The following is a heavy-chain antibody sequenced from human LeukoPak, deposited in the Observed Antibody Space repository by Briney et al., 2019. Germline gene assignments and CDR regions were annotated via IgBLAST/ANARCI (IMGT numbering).Heavy chain of an antibody. CDR3: ATYSPH. J-gene: IGHJ4*02. V-gene: IGHV3-30*03. CDR2: ISYDGSNK. CDR1: GFTFSSYG. Sequence: GGSLRLSCAASGFTFSSYGMHWVRQAPGKGLEWVAVISYDGSNKYYADSVKGRFTISRDNSKNTLYLQMNSLRAEDTAVYYCATYSPHWGQGTLVTVSS. D-gene: IGHD6-13*01.